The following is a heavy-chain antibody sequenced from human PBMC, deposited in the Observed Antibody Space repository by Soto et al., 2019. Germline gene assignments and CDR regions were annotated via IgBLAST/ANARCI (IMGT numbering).Heavy chain of an antibody. V-gene: IGHV4-59*08. Sequence: SETLSLTCTVSGGSSSPNYWSWIRQSPGKGLEWVGYIYYGGTTSYNPSLKSRVTISLETSKSQFSLRLTSVTAADTAVYYCARRIVATEMFDYWGQGSLVIVSS. J-gene: IGHJ4*02. CDR3: ARRIVATEMFDY. CDR2: IYYGGTT. CDR1: GGSSSPNY. D-gene: IGHD5-12*01.